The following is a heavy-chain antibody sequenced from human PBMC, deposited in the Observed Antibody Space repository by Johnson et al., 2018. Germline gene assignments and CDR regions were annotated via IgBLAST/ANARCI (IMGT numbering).Heavy chain of an antibody. J-gene: IGHJ3*02. D-gene: IGHD3-9*01. CDR3: ARDRRLTLTGPRAFDI. CDR2: IIPIFGTA. V-gene: IGHV1-69*01. CDR1: GGTFSSYA. Sequence: QVQLVESGAEVKKPGSSLKVSCKASGGTFSSYAISWVRQAPGQGLEWMGGIIPIFGTANYAQKFQGRVTITADESTSTAYMELSSLRSEDTAGYYCARDRRLTLTGPRAFDIWGQGTMVTVSS.